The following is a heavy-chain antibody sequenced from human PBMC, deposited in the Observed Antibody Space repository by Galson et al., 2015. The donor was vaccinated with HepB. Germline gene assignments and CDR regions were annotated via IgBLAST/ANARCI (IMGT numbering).Heavy chain of an antibody. J-gene: IGHJ6*02. CDR2: IKSKIDGGTT. V-gene: IGHV3-15*01. CDR1: GFSFSNAW. CDR3: TTGTTPTYYYAMDV. Sequence: SLRLSCAASGFSFSNAWMIWVRQAPGKGLEWVGRIKSKIDGGTTDYAAPVKGRFTISTDDSKNMLYLQMNSLKTEDTAVYYCTTGTTPTYYYAMDVWGPGTKVTVSS. D-gene: IGHD2/OR15-2a*01.